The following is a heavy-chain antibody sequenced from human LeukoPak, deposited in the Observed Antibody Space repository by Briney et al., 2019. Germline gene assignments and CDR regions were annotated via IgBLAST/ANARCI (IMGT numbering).Heavy chain of an antibody. V-gene: IGHV3-74*01. J-gene: IGHJ4*02. CDR3: ARDQAD. CDR1: GFTVSSNY. CDR2: INTDGSST. Sequence: GGSLRLSCAASGFTVSSNYMSWVRQAPGKGLVWVSRINTDGSSTSYADSVKGRFTISRDNAKNTLYLQMSSLRADDTAVYYCARDQADWGQGTLVTVSS.